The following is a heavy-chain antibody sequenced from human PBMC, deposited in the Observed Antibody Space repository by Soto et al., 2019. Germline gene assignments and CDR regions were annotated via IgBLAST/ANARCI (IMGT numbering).Heavy chain of an antibody. Sequence: EVQLVESGGGLTQPGGSLRLSCVASGFTFSRHWMHWVRQGPGKGLVWVARINSGGSGTNYADGVKGRFTISRDNAKNTLSLQMNSLRVEDTAVYYCTRGAPEDTGGYYPGDYWGQGALVTVSS. J-gene: IGHJ4*02. D-gene: IGHD1-26*01. CDR3: TRGAPEDTGGYYPGDY. CDR1: GFTFSRHW. V-gene: IGHV3-74*01. CDR2: INSGGSGT.